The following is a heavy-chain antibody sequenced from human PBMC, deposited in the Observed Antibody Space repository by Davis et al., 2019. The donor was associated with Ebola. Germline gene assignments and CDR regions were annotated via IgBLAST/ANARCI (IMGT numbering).Heavy chain of an antibody. Sequence: PSETLSLTCAVSGGSISSSNWWSWVRQPPGKGLEWIGEIYHSGSTNYNPSLKSRVTISVDTSKNQFSLKLSSVTAADTAVYYCAREKFIAAAEVHYYYGMDVWGQGTTVTVSS. V-gene: IGHV4-4*02. D-gene: IGHD6-13*01. J-gene: IGHJ6*02. CDR2: IYHSGST. CDR1: GGSISSSNW. CDR3: AREKFIAAAEVHYYYGMDV.